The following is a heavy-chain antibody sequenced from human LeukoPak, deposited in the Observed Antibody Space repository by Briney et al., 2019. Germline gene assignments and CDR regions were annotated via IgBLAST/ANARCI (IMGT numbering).Heavy chain of an antibody. D-gene: IGHD2-2*01. CDR1: GYTFTSYD. CDR3: ARGGTVVVPAAMGTGFDP. Sequence: ASVEVSCKASGYTFTSYDINWVRQATGQGLEWMGWMNPNSGNTGYAQKFQGRVTITRNTSISTAYMELSSLRSEDTAVYYCARGGTVVVPAAMGTGFDPWGQGTLVTVSS. V-gene: IGHV1-8*03. J-gene: IGHJ5*02. CDR2: MNPNSGNT.